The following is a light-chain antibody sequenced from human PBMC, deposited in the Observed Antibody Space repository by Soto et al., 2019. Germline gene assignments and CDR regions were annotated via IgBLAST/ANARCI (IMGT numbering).Light chain of an antibody. V-gene: IGKV3-15*01. J-gene: IGKJ1*01. Sequence: EIVMTQSPATLSVSPGERVALSCRASQSVSSHLAWYQKNPGQAPRLLVYGASTRDAGIPDRFSGSGSGTEFTLTISSLQSEDFAIYYCQQYNNWPRTFGQGTKVDXK. CDR3: QQYNNWPRT. CDR2: GAS. CDR1: QSVSSH.